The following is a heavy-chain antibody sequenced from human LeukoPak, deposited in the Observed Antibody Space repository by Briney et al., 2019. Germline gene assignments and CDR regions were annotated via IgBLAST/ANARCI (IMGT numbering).Heavy chain of an antibody. CDR1: GYIFTGYY. D-gene: IGHD5-18*01. CDR2: INPNNGGT. CDR3: ARGGSWYSSGYPAVY. V-gene: IGHV1-2*02. J-gene: IGHJ4*02. Sequence: ASVKVSCKASGYIFTGYYIHWVRQAPGQGLEWMGWINPNNGGTNYAQKLQGRVTITRDTSICTAYLDLSRLRSDDTAVYYCARGGSWYSSGYPAVYWGQGTLVTVSS.